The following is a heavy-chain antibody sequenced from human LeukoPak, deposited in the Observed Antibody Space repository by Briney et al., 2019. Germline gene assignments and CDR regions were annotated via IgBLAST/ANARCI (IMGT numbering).Heavy chain of an antibody. CDR3: ARVLGSVYYHNSGSYYGMTDY. Sequence: ASVKVSCKASGYTFTSYYMHWVRQAPGQGLEWMGIINPSGGSTSYAQKFQGRVTMTRDTSTSTVYMELSSLRSEDTAVYYCARVLGSVYYHNSGSYYGMTDYWGQGTLVTVSS. J-gene: IGHJ4*02. CDR1: GYTFTSYY. CDR2: INPSGGST. D-gene: IGHD1-26*01. V-gene: IGHV1-46*01.